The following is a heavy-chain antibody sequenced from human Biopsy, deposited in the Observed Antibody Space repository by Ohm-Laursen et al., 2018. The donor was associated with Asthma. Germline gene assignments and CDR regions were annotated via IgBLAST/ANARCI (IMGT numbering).Heavy chain of an antibody. Sequence: LRLSCAASGFTFSSSAMSWVRQAPGKGLERVSAITGSGGTTYYADSVRGRFTISRDNSKSTLFLQMDSLSAEDTAVYYCAKDFRGIAVAGDRGFDYWGQGTLVTVSS. CDR2: ITGSGGTT. D-gene: IGHD6-19*01. CDR3: AKDFRGIAVAGDRGFDY. J-gene: IGHJ4*02. V-gene: IGHV3-23*01. CDR1: GFTFSSSA.